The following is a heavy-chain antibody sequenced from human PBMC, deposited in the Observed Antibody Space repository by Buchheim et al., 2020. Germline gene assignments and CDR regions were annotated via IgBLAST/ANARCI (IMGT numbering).Heavy chain of an antibody. CDR1: GFTFSSYG. CDR3: AKDRMTAIDY. J-gene: IGHJ4*02. D-gene: IGHD2-21*02. Sequence: QVQLVESGGGVVQPGRSLRLSCAASGFTFSSYGMHWVRQAPGKGLEWVAVISYDGSNKYYADSVKGRFTISRDNSKNTLYLQMNSLRAEDTAVYYCAKDRMTAIDYWGQGTL. V-gene: IGHV3-30*18. CDR2: ISYDGSNK.